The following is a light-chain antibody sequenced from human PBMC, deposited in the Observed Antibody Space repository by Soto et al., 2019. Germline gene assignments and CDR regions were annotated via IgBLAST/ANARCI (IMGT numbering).Light chain of an antibody. CDR1: ERVTTR. CDR3: QQYGGSPIT. Sequence: MVVTQSPGTLSLAPGERGNLSCRASERVTTRLAWYQHKPGQAPTLLLSGASNSASGVPVRFSGSGSGTDFTLTITRLQPADFALYYCQQYGGSPITFGLGTRLEIK. CDR2: GAS. J-gene: IGKJ5*01. V-gene: IGKV3-20*01.